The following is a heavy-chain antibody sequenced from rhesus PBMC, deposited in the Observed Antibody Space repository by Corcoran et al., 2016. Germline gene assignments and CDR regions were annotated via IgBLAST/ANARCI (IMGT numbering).Heavy chain of an antibody. D-gene: IGHD6-13*01. J-gene: IGHJ4*01. CDR3: ARGLLYIAAAY. CDR2: IYGSDGAT. Sequence: QVQLQGSGPGLVKPSETLSLSCAVSGGSIRDDDYWNWLRYAPGKGLEWIGYIYGSDGATNYNPSLKNRVTISIDTSKNHFSLKLNSVTAADTAVYYCARGLLYIAAAYWGQGVLVTVSS. V-gene: IGHV4-106*01. CDR1: GGSIRDDDY.